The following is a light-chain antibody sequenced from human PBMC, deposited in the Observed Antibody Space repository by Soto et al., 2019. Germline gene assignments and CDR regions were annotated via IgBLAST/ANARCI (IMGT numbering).Light chain of an antibody. CDR3: QQSYNTPRT. CDR2: AAS. Sequence: DIQMTQSPSSLSASVGDRVSITCRASQTISNYLNWYQQKPGKASKVLIYAASSLQSGVPSRFSGSGSGTDFTLTISSLQPEDFATYYCQQSYNTPRTFGQGTKVEIK. CDR1: QTISNY. V-gene: IGKV1-39*01. J-gene: IGKJ1*01.